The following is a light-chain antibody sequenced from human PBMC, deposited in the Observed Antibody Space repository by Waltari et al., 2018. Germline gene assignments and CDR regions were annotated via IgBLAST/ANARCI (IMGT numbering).Light chain of an antibody. J-gene: IGKJ2*01. V-gene: IGKV3-15*01. CDR3: QQYNEWPYT. CDR1: KSIGNN. CDR2: VAS. Sequence: ETIMTQSPAILSVSPGETANLPGRASKSIGNNLAWYQQTPGQAPRLLIYVASSRGTGIPARFFGAGSGTDFTLTISSLQSEDFAVYYCQQYNEWPYTFGQGTKVDLK.